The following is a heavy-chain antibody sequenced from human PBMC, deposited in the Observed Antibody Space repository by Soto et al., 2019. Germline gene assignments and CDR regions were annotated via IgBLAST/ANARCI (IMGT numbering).Heavy chain of an antibody. D-gene: IGHD1-26*01. J-gene: IGHJ4*02. CDR3: ASGGWETPI. Sequence: EVHLVESGGGLVQPGGSMRLSCAASGFPFTIYWITWVRQAAGKRLECVATINPDGREKYYVDSVKGRFTISRDNAEKSLYLQINSLAAEVTAVYYCASGGWETPIWGQGTLVTVSS. CDR1: GFPFTIYW. V-gene: IGHV3-7*03. CDR2: INPDGREK.